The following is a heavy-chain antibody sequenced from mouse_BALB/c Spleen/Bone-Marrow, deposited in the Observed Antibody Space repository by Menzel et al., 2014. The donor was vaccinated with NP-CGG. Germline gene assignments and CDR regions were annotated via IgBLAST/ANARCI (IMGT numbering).Heavy chain of an antibody. Sequence: AQLQESAAELVRPGASVKVSCNASGYTFTSYWINWVKQRLGQGLEWIGNIYPSDSYTNYNQNFKDKATLTVDKSSSTAYMQLSSPTSEDSAVYYCTRQYGNYYAMDYWGQGTSVTVSS. J-gene: IGHJ4*01. CDR1: GYTFTSYW. CDR2: IYPSDSYT. D-gene: IGHD2-10*02. CDR3: TRQYGNYYAMDY. V-gene: IGHV1-69*02.